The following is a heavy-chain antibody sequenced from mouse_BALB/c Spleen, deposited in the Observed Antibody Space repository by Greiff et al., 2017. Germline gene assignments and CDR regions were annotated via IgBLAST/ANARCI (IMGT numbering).Heavy chain of an antibody. CDR1: GYTFTSYW. CDR2: INPSTGYT. Sequence: VQLVESGAELAKPGASVKMSCKASGYTFTSYWMHWVKQRPGQGLEWIGYINPSTGYTEYNQKFKDKATLTADKSSSTAYMQLSSLTSEDSAVYYCARGNSDDGYWGQGTTLTVSS. CDR3: ARGNSDDGY. D-gene: IGHD2-3*01. V-gene: IGHV1-7*01. J-gene: IGHJ2*01.